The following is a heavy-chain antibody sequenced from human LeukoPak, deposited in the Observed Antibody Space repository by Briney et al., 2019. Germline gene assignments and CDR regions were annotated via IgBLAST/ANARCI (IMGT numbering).Heavy chain of an antibody. CDR2: IHHSGST. Sequence: SGTLSLTCAVSGGSISDGNLYWYSWVRQPPGKGLEWIGEIHHSGSTNYNPSLKSRVTISVDTSKNQFSLKLSSVTAADTAVYYCARHIVVVPAAIPLRFTDNWFDPWGQGTLVTVSS. CDR1: GGSISDGNLYW. V-gene: IGHV4-4*02. D-gene: IGHD2-2*02. J-gene: IGHJ5*02. CDR3: ARHIVVVPAAIPLRFTDNWFDP.